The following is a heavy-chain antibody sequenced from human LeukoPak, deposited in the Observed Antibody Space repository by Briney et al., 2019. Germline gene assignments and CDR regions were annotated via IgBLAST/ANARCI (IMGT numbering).Heavy chain of an antibody. D-gene: IGHD3-10*01. Sequence: GGSLRLSCVASGFTFSSYAMSWVRQAPGKGLEWVSAISESVSRTYYADSVKGRFTISRDNPKNTLYLQMNSLRAEDTAVYYCANARGGWGQGTLVTVSS. CDR1: GFTFSSYA. V-gene: IGHV3-23*01. J-gene: IGHJ4*02. CDR2: ISESVSRT. CDR3: ANARGG.